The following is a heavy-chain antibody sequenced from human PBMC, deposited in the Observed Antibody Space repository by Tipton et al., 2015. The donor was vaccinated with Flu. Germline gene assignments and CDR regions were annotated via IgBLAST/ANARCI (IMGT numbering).Heavy chain of an antibody. CDR1: GASISNSRYY. CDR3: ARAFGVVPFFDN. CDR2: FYSGGST. Sequence: GASISNSRYYWGWVRQPPGKGLQWIGSFYSGGSTYYNPSLKSRVTISGDTSKNQFSLNLTSVTAADTAVFYCARAFGVVPFFDNWGQGTLVTVSS. V-gene: IGHV4-39*07. D-gene: IGHD3-3*01. J-gene: IGHJ4*02.